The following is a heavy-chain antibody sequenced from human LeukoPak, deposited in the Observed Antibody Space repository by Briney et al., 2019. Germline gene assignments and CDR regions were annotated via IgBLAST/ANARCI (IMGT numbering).Heavy chain of an antibody. D-gene: IGHD6-13*01. J-gene: IGHJ4*02. V-gene: IGHV3-23*01. Sequence: GGSLRLSCAASGFTFGNYAMSWVRQAPGKGLEWVSTISGSGGYTYYADSVKGRFTISRDISKNTLYLLMNSLRAEDTAVYYCAKGWYDVKYWGQGTLVTVSS. CDR3: AKGWYDVKY. CDR1: GFTFGNYA. CDR2: ISGSGGYT.